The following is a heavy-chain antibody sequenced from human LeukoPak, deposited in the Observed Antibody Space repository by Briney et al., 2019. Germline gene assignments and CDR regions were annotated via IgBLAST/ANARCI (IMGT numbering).Heavy chain of an antibody. J-gene: IGHJ4*02. D-gene: IGHD4-17*01. V-gene: IGHV1-46*01. CDR2: INPSGGST. CDR1: GYTFTGYY. Sequence: ASVKVSCKASGYTFTGYYMHWVRQAPGQGLEGMGIINPSGGSTSYAQKFQGRVTMTRDTSTSTVYMELSSLRSEDTAVYYCARVLGYGDYFDYWGQGTLVTVSS. CDR3: ARVLGYGDYFDY.